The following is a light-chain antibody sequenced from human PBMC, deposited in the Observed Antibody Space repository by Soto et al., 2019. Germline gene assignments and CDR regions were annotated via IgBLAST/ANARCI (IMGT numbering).Light chain of an antibody. CDR3: YSATDDHVVL. V-gene: IGLV3-27*01. Sequence: SYELTQPSSVSVSPGQTARITCSGDLLAKTYARWFHQWPGQAPVLLIYKDTERPSGIPERFSGSSSGSTVTLTISGAQVDDEGDYYCYSATDDHVVLFGGGTKVTVL. CDR1: LLAKTY. CDR2: KDT. J-gene: IGLJ3*02.